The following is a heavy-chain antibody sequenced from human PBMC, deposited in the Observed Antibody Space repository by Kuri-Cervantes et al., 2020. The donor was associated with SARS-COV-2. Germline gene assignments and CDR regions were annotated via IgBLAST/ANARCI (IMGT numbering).Heavy chain of an antibody. J-gene: IGHJ4*02. CDR3: ARDRSGYYQY. D-gene: IGHD3-22*01. CDR1: GFTSSSYG. V-gene: IGHV3-30*03. CDR2: ISYDGSNK. Sequence: GGSLRLSCAAAGFTSSSYGMHWVRQAPGKGLEWVAVISYDGSNKYYADSVKGRFTISRDNSKNTLYLQMNSLRAEDTAVYYCARDRSGYYQYWGQGTLVTVSS.